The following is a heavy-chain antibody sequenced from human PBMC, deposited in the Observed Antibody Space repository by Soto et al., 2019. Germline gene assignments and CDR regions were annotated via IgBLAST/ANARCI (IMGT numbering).Heavy chain of an antibody. CDR1: GYSFTSYW. J-gene: IGHJ6*02. Sequence: GESLKISCKGSGYSFTSYWISWVRQMPGKGLEWMGRIDPSDSYTNYSLSFQGHVTISADKSISTAYLQWSSLKASDTAMYYCASRRDGGSSSWDYYYYYGMDVWGQGTTVTVSS. V-gene: IGHV5-10-1*01. CDR2: IDPSDSYT. CDR3: ASRRDGGSSSWDYYYYYGMDV. D-gene: IGHD6-13*01.